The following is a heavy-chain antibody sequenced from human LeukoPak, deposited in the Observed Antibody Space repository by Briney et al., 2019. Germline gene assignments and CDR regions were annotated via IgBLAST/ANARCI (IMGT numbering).Heavy chain of an antibody. CDR2: IRSKTNSYAT. D-gene: IGHD3-22*01. Sequence: GSLRLSCAASEFTFSGSAMHWVRQASGKGLEWVGRIRSKTNSYATAYAASVRGRFTIFRDDSKNTAYLRMNSLKTEDTAVYYCTGHPTDSSAYFNWLDPWGQGTLVTVSS. V-gene: IGHV3-73*01. CDR3: TGHPTDSSAYFNWLDP. CDR1: EFTFSGSA. J-gene: IGHJ5*02.